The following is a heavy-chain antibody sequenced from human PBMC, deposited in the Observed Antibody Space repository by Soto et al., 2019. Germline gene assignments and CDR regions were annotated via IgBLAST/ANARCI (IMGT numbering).Heavy chain of an antibody. Sequence: QVQLVQSGAEVKKPGASVKVSCKASGYTFTSYDINWVRQATGQGLEWMGWMNPNSGNTGYAQKFQGRVTMPRNPSISTAYMELSSLRSEDTAVYYCARGGSPFWSGYHNFDYWGQGTLVTVSS. CDR1: GYTFTSYD. V-gene: IGHV1-8*01. CDR3: ARGGSPFWSGYHNFDY. J-gene: IGHJ4*02. D-gene: IGHD3-3*01. CDR2: MNPNSGNT.